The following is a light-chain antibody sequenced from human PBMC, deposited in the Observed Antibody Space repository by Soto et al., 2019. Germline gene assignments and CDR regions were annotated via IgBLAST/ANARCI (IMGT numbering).Light chain of an antibody. CDR3: QQNWCSPWS. CDR1: QSVLYSYNNKNS. CDR2: WAS. J-gene: IGKJ1*01. Sequence: DIVMTQSPDSLAVSLGERATITCKSSQSVLYSYNNKNSLAWYQQKPGQPPKLLIYWASTRESGVTDRFSGSGSGTDFTLDSSSLQDEAVTGYCGQQNWCSPWSVGRGPKVEIK. V-gene: IGKV4-1*01.